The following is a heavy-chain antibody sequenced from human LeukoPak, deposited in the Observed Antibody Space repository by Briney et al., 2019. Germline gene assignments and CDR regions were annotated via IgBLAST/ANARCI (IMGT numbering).Heavy chain of an antibody. CDR1: AFTFSRRW. V-gene: IGHV3-7*01. Sequence: GGSLRLSCAASAFTFSRRWMNWVRQAPGKGLEWVANIKEDGSERHYVDSVKGRFTISRDNAKNSLYLQMNSLRAEDTAVYYCASNQITPDAFDIWGQGTMVTVSS. CDR3: ASNQITPDAFDI. D-gene: IGHD5-24*01. J-gene: IGHJ3*02. CDR2: IKEDGSER.